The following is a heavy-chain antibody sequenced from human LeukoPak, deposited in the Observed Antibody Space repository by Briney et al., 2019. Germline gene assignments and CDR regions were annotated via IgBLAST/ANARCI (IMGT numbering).Heavy chain of an antibody. D-gene: IGHD6-19*01. CDR2: IYSGGST. J-gene: IGHJ3*02. Sequence: GGSLRLSCAASGFTFSSYSMNWVRQAPGKGLEWVSVIYSGGSTYYADSVKGRFTISRDNSKNTLNLQMNSLRAEDTAVYYCARYLTGWSSAFDIWGQGTMVTVSS. CDR3: ARYLTGWSSAFDI. V-gene: IGHV3-66*01. CDR1: GFTFSSYS.